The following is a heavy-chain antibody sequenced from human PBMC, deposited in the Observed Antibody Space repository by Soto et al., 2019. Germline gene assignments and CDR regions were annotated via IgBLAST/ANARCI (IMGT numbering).Heavy chain of an antibody. Sequence: GGSLRLSCAASGFTFSSYGMHWVRQAPGKGLEWVAVISYDGSNKNYADSVKGRFTISRDNSKNTQYLQMNSLRAEDTAVYYCVKRRPGNWIDFRGQAPLVTVSS. CDR2: ISYDGSNK. CDR1: GFTFSSYG. V-gene: IGHV3-30*18. CDR3: VKRRPGNWIDF. J-gene: IGHJ5*01.